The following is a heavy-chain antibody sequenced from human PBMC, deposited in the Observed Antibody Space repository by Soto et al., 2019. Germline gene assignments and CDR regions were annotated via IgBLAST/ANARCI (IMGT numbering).Heavy chain of an antibody. D-gene: IGHD2-15*01. J-gene: IGHJ4*02. CDR2: ITGSGDYT. V-gene: IGHV3-23*01. CDR3: ATQRGSAHCLIAPFHS. Sequence: EVQLLESGGGLVQPGGSLRLSCAASGFTFSSYAMSWVRQAPGKGLEWVSAITGSGDYTYYADSVRGRLTISRDNFKNMLFLQMSSLRVEDTAVYYCATQRGSAHCLIAPFHSWGQGTLVTVSS. CDR1: GFTFSSYA.